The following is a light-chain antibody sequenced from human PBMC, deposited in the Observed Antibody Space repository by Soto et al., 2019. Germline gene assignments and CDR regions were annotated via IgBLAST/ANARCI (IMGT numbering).Light chain of an antibody. CDR3: QQYNNSWT. CDR1: QSINTW. J-gene: IGKJ1*01. CDR2: AAS. V-gene: IGKV1-5*01. Sequence: IQMTQSPSTLSASVGDRVTITCRASQSINTWLAWYQQKPGKAPKLLIYAASSLESGVPSRFSGSGSGTEFTLTISSLQPDDFASYYCQQYNNSWTFGQGTKVEIK.